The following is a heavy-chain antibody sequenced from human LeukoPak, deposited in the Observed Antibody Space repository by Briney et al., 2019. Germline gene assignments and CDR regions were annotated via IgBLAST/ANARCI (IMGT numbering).Heavy chain of an antibody. CDR2: VNPSGGST. D-gene: IGHD5-24*01. V-gene: IGHV1-46*01. CDR3: ARAGRERWLQFFLDDY. Sequence: ASVKVSCKASGYTFTSYYMHWVRQAPGQGLEWMGIVNPSGGSTSYAQKFQGRVTMTRDTSTSTVYMELSSLRSEDTAVYYCARAGRERWLQFFLDDYWDQGTLVTVSS. J-gene: IGHJ4*02. CDR1: GYTFTSYY.